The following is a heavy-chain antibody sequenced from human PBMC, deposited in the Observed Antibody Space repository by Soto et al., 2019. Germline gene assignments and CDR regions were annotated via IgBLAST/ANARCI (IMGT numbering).Heavy chain of an antibody. V-gene: IGHV1-46*01. CDR1: GGTFSSYA. Sequence: ASVKVSCKASGGTFSSYAISWVRQAPGQGLEWMGIINPSGGSTSYAQKFQGRVTMTRDTSTSTVYMELSSLRSEDTAVYYCARAFDFWSGYLYAFDIWGQGTMVTGSS. CDR3: ARAFDFWSGYLYAFDI. D-gene: IGHD3-3*01. CDR2: INPSGGST. J-gene: IGHJ3*02.